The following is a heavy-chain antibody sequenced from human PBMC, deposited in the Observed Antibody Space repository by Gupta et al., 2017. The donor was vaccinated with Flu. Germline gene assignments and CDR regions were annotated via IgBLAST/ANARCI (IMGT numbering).Heavy chain of an antibody. J-gene: IGHJ5*02. D-gene: IGHD6-6*01. Sequence: GFRFTAHYMHWVRQAPGQGLEWMGVISPTGDITVYAQRFQDRVTMTRDTSTTTVYMELSSLRSDDTAVYYCARDQSIDDIAWWCDPWGQGTLVTVSS. CDR1: GFRFTAHY. V-gene: IGHV1-46*01. CDR2: ISPTGDIT. CDR3: ARDQSIDDIAWWCDP.